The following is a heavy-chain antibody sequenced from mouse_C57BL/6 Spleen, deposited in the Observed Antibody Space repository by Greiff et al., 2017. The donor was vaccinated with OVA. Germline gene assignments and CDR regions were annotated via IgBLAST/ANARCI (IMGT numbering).Heavy chain of an antibody. D-gene: IGHD2-3*01. J-gene: IGHJ3*01. CDR1: GYTFTSYG. V-gene: IGHV1-81*01. Sequence: VQLQQSGAELARPGASVKLSCKASGYTFTSYGISWVKQRTGQGLEWIGEIYPRSGNTYYNEKFKGKATLTADKSSSTAYMELRSLTSEDSAVYFCTYDGQFAYWGQGTLVTVSA. CDR2: IYPRSGNT. CDR3: TYDGQFAY.